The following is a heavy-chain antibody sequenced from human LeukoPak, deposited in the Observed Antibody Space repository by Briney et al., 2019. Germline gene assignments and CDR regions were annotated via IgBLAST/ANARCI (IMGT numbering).Heavy chain of an antibody. J-gene: IGHJ6*04. V-gene: IGHV3-7*01. Sequence: GGSLRLSCAASGFTFSRYWINWVRQASGKWLEWVANIKQDGSEKYYVDSVKGRFTISRDNAKNSLYLQMNSLRAEDTAVYYCAELGITMIGGVWGKGTTVTISS. D-gene: IGHD3-10*02. CDR1: GFTFSRYW. CDR3: AELGITMIGGV. CDR2: IKQDGSEK.